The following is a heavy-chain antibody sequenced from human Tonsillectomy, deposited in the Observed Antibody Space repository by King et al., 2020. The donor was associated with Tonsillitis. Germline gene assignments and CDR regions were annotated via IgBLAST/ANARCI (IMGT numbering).Heavy chain of an antibody. D-gene: IGHD3-10*01. CDR2: ISGSGGST. V-gene: IGHV3-23*04. CDR3: ANVGPDVRFGELSYYYYYYMDV. CDR1: GFTFSSYA. Sequence: VQLVESGGGLVQPGGSLRLSCAASGFTFSSYAMSWVRQAPGKGLEWVSAISGSGGSTYYADSVKGRFTISRDNSKNTLCLQMSSLRAEDTAVYYCANVGPDVRFGELSYYYYYYMDVWGKGTTVTVSS. J-gene: IGHJ6*03.